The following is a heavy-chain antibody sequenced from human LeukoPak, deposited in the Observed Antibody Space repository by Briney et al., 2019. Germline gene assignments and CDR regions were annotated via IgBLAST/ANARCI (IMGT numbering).Heavy chain of an antibody. D-gene: IGHD3-22*01. Sequence: SETLSLTCTVSGGSISSGGYYWSWIRQHPGKGLEWIGYIYYSGSTYYNPSLKSRVTISVDTSKNQFSLKLSSVTAADTAVYYCARADYYYDSSGYYPHPIDYWGQGTLVTVSS. V-gene: IGHV4-31*03. CDR3: ARADYYYDSSGYYPHPIDY. CDR2: IYYSGST. CDR1: GGSISSGGYY. J-gene: IGHJ4*02.